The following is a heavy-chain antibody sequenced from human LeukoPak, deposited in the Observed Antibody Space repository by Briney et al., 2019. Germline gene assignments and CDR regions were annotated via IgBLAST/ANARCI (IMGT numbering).Heavy chain of an antibody. CDR2: ISWDGGST. Sequence: SGGSLRLSCAVSGFTFDVYTMHWVRHAPGKGLEGVSLISWDGGSTYYADSVKGRFTISRDNSKNSLYLQMNSLRTEDTALYYCAKAYNAAGSGLLFDYWGQGTLVTVSS. J-gene: IGHJ4*02. CDR3: AKAYNAAGSGLLFDY. D-gene: IGHD3-10*01. CDR1: GFTFDVYT. V-gene: IGHV3-43*01.